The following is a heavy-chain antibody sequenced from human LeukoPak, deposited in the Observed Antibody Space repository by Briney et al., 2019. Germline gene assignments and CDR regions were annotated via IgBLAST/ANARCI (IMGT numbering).Heavy chain of an antibody. CDR1: GGTFSSYA. V-gene: IGHV1-69*13. CDR2: IIPIFGTA. Sequence: SVKVSCKASGGTFSSYAIGWVRQAPGQGLEWMGGIIPIFGTANYAQKFQGRVTITADESTSTAYMELSSLRSEDTAVYYCARKGRYDSSGYYYTGSAFDIWGQGTMVTVSS. J-gene: IGHJ3*02. CDR3: ARKGRYDSSGYYYTGSAFDI. D-gene: IGHD3-22*01.